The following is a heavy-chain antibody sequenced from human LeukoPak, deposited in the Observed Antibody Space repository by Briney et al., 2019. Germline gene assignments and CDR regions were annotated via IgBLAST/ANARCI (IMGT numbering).Heavy chain of an antibody. CDR1: GFPFIDYS. Sequence: GGSLRLSCTASGFPFIDYSMNWVRQAPGKGLEWISYIWISSGNTKYADSAKGRFTISADNAKNSLYLQMNSLRVEDTAVYYCARDHNYAFDNWGQGTLLSAAS. J-gene: IGHJ4*02. CDR2: IWISSGNT. CDR3: ARDHNYAFDN. D-gene: IGHD5-18*01. V-gene: IGHV3-48*04.